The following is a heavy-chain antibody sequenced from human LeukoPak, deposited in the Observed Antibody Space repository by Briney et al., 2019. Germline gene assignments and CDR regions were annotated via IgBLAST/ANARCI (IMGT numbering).Heavy chain of an antibody. CDR2: IRYDGSNK. D-gene: IGHD3-10*01. V-gene: IGHV3-30*02. Sequence: GGSLRLAWAASGFTFSSYGMHWVRQAPGKGLEWVAFIRYDGSNKYYADSVKGRFTISRDNSKNTLYLQMNSLRAEDTAVYYCAKRGRGSGSALYYYYYMDVWGKGTTVTVSS. CDR1: GFTFSSYG. J-gene: IGHJ6*03. CDR3: AKRGRGSGSALYYYYYMDV.